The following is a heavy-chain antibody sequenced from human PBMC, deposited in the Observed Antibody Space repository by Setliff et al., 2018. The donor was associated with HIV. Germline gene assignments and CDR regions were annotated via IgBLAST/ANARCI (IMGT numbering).Heavy chain of an antibody. CDR1: GYSISSGCY. V-gene: IGHV4-38-2*02. D-gene: IGHD3-10*01. J-gene: IGHJ4*02. CDR3: VREGVRRGLGSGSFRYRAYYFDQ. Sequence: PSETLSLTCAVSGYSISSGCYWGWIRQPPGKGLEWLGSMYHSGSTYYSPSLNSRFTISVDTSKNQFSLQLRSVTAAVTAVYYCVREGVRRGLGSGSFRYRAYYFDQWGQGTLVTVSS. CDR2: MYHSGST.